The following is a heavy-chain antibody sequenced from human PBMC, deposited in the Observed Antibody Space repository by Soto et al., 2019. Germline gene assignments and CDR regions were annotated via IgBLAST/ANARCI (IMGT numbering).Heavy chain of an antibody. CDR1: GGTFSSYA. V-gene: IGHV1-69*06. D-gene: IGHD1-26*01. CDR3: ARDHSGPNPYYYYGMDV. Sequence: ASVKVSCKASGGTFSSYAISWVRQAPGQGLEWMGGIIPIFGTANYAQKFQGRVTITADKSTSTAYMELSSLRSEDTAVYYCARDHSGPNPYYYYGMDVWGQGTTVTVSS. J-gene: IGHJ6*02. CDR2: IIPIFGTA.